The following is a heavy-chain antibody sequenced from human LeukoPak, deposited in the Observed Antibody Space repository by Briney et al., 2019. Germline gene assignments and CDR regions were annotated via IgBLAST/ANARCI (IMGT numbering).Heavy chain of an antibody. D-gene: IGHD2-15*01. CDR3: ARVNHLIVSGRAALRDT. CDR1: GFIFSNHW. CDR2: ISGDGSDT. J-gene: IGHJ5*02. V-gene: IGHV3-74*01. Sequence: PGGSLRLSCEASGFIFSNHWMHWVRQTPGKGLVWLSRISGDGSDTTYVDSVRGRFTISRDNAKNTLYLQMNSLRHEDTAIYYCARVNHLIVSGRAALRDTWGQGTLVTVSS.